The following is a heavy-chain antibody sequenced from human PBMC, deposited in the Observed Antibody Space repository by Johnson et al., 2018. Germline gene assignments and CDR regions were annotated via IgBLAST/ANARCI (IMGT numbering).Heavy chain of an antibody. V-gene: IGHV3-30*18. Sequence: QVQLVQSGGGVVQPGRSLRLSCAASGFTFSSYGMHWVRQAPGKGLEWVAVISYDGSNKYYADSVKGRFTISRDNSKNTLYLQMNSLRAEDKAVDYCAKDRERLGLYYYYYYGMDVWGQGATVTVSS. D-gene: IGHD1-26*01. CDR1: GFTFSSYG. CDR3: AKDRERLGLYYYYYYGMDV. CDR2: ISYDGSNK. J-gene: IGHJ6*02.